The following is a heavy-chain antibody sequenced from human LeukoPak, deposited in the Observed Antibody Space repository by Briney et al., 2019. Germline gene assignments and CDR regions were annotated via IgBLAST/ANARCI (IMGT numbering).Heavy chain of an antibody. CDR1: GFTFSTYW. D-gene: IGHD2-2*01. CDR2: IRQDGSDK. V-gene: IGHV3-7*01. Sequence: GGSLRFSCAASGFTFSTYWMSWVRQAPGKGLEWVANIRQDGSDKYYVDSVKGRFTISRDNAKNSLYLQMNSLRAEDTAVYYCARDGGSAMPFDYWGQGTLVTVSS. CDR3: ARDGGSAMPFDY. J-gene: IGHJ4*02.